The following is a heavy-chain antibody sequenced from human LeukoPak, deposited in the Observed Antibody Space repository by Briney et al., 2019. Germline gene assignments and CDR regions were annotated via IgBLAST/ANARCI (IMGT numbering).Heavy chain of an antibody. CDR3: ARDSPHLPHSAFDI. Sequence: ASVKVSCKASGYTFTGYYMHWVRQAPGQGLEWMGWINPNGGGTNYAQKFQGRVTMTRDTSISTAYMELSRLRSDDTAVYYCARDSPHLPHSAFDIWGQGTMVTVSS. CDR1: GYTFTGYY. J-gene: IGHJ3*02. V-gene: IGHV1-2*02. CDR2: INPNGGGT.